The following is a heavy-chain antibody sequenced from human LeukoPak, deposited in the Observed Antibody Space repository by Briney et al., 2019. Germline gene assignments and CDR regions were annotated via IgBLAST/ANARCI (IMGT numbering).Heavy chain of an antibody. J-gene: IGHJ4*02. CDR3: AKDFRIGYSAHFDY. CDR2: ISWNSGKI. CDR1: GFTFDDYG. V-gene: IGHV3-9*01. Sequence: GGSLRLSCAASGFTFDDYGMHWVRQAPGKGLEWVSGISWNSGKIGYADSVKGRFTISRDNSNNALYLQMNSLRAEDTAVYYCAKDFRIGYSAHFDYWGQGALVTVSS. D-gene: IGHD2-21*01.